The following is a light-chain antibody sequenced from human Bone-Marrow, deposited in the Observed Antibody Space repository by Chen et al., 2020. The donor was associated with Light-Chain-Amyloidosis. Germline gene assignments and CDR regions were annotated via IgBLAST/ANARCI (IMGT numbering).Light chain of an antibody. J-gene: IGLJ2*01. CDR1: SSDVGGYNY. V-gene: IGLV2-14*01. CDR3: SSYTSSSSVV. CDR2: DVS. Sequence: QSALTQPASVSGSPGQSITISCTGTSSDVGGYNYVSWYQQHPGQAPKLMIYDVSNRPSGVSNRFSGSKSGNTASLTSSGLQAEDEADYYCSSYTSSSSVVFGGGTKLTVL.